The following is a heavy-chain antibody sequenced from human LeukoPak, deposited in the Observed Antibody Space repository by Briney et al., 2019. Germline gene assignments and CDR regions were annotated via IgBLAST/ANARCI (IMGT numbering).Heavy chain of an antibody. D-gene: IGHD5-12*01. V-gene: IGHV3-23*01. CDR1: GFTFSTYA. CDR2: ISGSGGRT. CDR3: ASGYSGYDDY. J-gene: IGHJ4*02. Sequence: GGSLRLSCAASGFTFSTYAMTWVRQAPGKGLEWVSAISGSGGRTYYADSVKGRFTISRDNSKNTLYFQMNSLRAEDTAVYYCASGYSGYDDYWGQGTLVTVSS.